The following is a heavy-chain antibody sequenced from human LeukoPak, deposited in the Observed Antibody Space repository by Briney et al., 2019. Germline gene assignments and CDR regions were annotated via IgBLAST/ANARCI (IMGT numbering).Heavy chain of an antibody. CDR1: GGSISSYY. Sequence: PSETLSLTCTVAGGSISSYYGSWLRQPAGKGGEWSGRIYTSGSTNYNHSLKSRVSMSVDTSKNQVSLKLSSVTAADTAVYYCARGRISQQLPTKWFDHWGQGTLVTVSS. CDR2: IYTSGST. V-gene: IGHV4-4*07. CDR3: ARGRISQQLPTKWFDH. D-gene: IGHD6-13*01. J-gene: IGHJ5*02.